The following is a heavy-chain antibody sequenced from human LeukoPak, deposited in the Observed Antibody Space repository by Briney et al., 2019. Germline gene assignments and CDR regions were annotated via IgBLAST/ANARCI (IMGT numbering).Heavy chain of an antibody. D-gene: IGHD3-16*01. CDR1: GFTFDDYA. Sequence: TGGSLRLSRAASGFTFDDYAMHWVRQAPGKGLEWVSGISWNSGDIGYADSVKGRFTISRDNAKNSLYLQMNGLRPEDTALYYCAKDMGYWGQGTLVTVSS. CDR2: ISWNSGDI. CDR3: AKDMGY. V-gene: IGHV3-9*01. J-gene: IGHJ4*02.